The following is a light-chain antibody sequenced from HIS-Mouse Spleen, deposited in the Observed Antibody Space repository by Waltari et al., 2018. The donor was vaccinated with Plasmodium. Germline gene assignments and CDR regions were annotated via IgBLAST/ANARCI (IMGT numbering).Light chain of an antibody. CDR2: AAS. Sequence: AIQMTQSPSSLSASVGDRVTITCRASQGIRNDLGWYQQKPGKAPKLLISAASSLQSGVPSRFSGSGSGTDFTLTSSSLQPEDFATYYCLQDYNYPYTFGQGTKLEIK. CDR3: LQDYNYPYT. V-gene: IGKV1-6*01. J-gene: IGKJ2*01. CDR1: QGIRND.